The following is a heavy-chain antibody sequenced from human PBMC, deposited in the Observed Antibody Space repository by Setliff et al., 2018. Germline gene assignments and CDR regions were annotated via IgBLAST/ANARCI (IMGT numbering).Heavy chain of an antibody. D-gene: IGHD2-8*01. V-gene: IGHV1-3*01. CDR3: ARDNTNLQPNDY. CDR2: INAGNGNT. J-gene: IGHJ4*02. CDR1: GYTFTSYS. Sequence: ASVKVSCKASGYTFTSYSMHWVRQAPGQSLEWMGWINAGNGNTKYSQKFQGRVTITRDTSASTAYMELSSLRSEDTAVYYCARDNTNLQPNDYWGQGTLVTVSS.